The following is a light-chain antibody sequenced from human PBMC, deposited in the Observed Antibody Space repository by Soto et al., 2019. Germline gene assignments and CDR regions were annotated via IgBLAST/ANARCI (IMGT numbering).Light chain of an antibody. J-gene: IGLJ2*01. CDR1: SSNIGAGYD. CDR2: GNS. Sequence: QSALTQPPSVSGAPGQRVTISCTGSSSNIGAGYDVHWYQQLPGTAPKLLIYGNSNRPSGVPDRFSGSKSGTSASLAITGLQAEDEADYSCQSYDSSLSGWKVFGGGTKVTVL. V-gene: IGLV1-40*01. CDR3: QSYDSSLSGWKV.